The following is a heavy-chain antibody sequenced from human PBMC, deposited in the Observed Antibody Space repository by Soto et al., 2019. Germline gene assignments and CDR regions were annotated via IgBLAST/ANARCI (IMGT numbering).Heavy chain of an antibody. D-gene: IGHD2-2*01. CDR2: IIPIPGTA. V-gene: IGHV1-69*01. J-gene: IGHJ6*02. Sequence: QVELVQSGAEVKKPGSSVKVSCKASGGTFSSYAISWVRQAPGQGLEWMGGIIPIPGTANYAQKFQGRVTITADESTSTAYMELSSLRSEDTPVYYCTRSQGSSTSLEIYYYYHYGMDVWGQGTTVTVSS. CDR1: GGTFSSYA. CDR3: TRSQGSSTSLEIYYYYHYGMDV.